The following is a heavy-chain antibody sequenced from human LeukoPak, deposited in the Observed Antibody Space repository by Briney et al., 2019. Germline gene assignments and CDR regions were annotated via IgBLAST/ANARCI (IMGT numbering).Heavy chain of an antibody. CDR1: GFTFSSYA. D-gene: IGHD1-26*01. V-gene: IGHV3-23*01. CDR2: ISGSGGTT. J-gene: IGHJ4*02. CDR3: ARDTRSLIDY. Sequence: GGSLRLSCAASGFTFSSYAMSWVRQAPGKGLEWVSAISGSGGTTNYADSVKGRLTISRDNSKNTLYLQMNSLRAEDTAVYYCARDTRSLIDYWGQGTLVTVSS.